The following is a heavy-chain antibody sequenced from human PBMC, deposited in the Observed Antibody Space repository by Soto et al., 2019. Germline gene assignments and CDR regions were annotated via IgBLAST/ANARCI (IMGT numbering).Heavy chain of an antibody. D-gene: IGHD3-3*02. CDR3: ARRPLHFWSGYYHFDY. CDR1: GYTFTSYG. Sequence: QVQLVQSGAEVKKPGASVKVSCKASGYTFTSYGISWVRQAPGQGLEWMGWISAYNGNTNYAQKLQGRVTMTTDKSTSKAYMELRSLRSDDTAVYYCARRPLHFWSGYYHFDYWGQGTLVTVSS. CDR2: ISAYNGNT. J-gene: IGHJ4*02. V-gene: IGHV1-18*01.